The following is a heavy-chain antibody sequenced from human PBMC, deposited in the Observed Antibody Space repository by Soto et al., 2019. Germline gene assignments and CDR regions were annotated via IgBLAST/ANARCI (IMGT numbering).Heavy chain of an antibody. CDR2: IIPIFGTA. J-gene: IGHJ6*02. CDR3: ARDESSWPPGEYYYYYGMDV. V-gene: IGHV1-69*13. CDR1: GGTFSSYA. Sequence: GASVKVSCKASGGTFSSYAISWVRQAPGQGLEWMGGIIPIFGTANYAQKFQGRVTITADESTSTAYMELSSLRSEDTAVYYCARDESSWPPGEYYYYYGMDVWGQGTTVTSP. D-gene: IGHD6-13*01.